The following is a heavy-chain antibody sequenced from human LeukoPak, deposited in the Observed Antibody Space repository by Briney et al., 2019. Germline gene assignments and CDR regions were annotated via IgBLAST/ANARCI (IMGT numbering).Heavy chain of an antibody. V-gene: IGHV3-30*17. D-gene: IGHD2-2*01. J-gene: IGHJ4*02. CDR2: ISYDGSDK. Sequence: PGGSLTLSCPASGFTFSNYAMHWVRQAPARGLERVAVISYDGSDKYYGESVKGRFTISRDKSKNTLYLQMNSLRPEDTAVYYCARDQCSTTSCFGVEYWGQGTLVTVSS. CDR3: ARDQCSTTSCFGVEY. CDR1: GFTFSNYA.